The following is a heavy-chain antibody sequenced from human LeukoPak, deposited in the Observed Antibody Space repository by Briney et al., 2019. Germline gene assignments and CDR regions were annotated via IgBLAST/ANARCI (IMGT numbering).Heavy chain of an antibody. Sequence: GGSLRLSCAASGFTYSSYGMHWVRQAPGKGLEWVAVIWYDGSNKYYADSVKGRFTISRDNSKNTLYLQMNSLRAEDTAVYYCAREALRSPYYYGMDVWGQGTTVTVSS. CDR3: AREALRSPYYYGMDV. D-gene: IGHD4-17*01. CDR1: GFTYSSYG. V-gene: IGHV3-33*01. CDR2: IWYDGSNK. J-gene: IGHJ6*02.